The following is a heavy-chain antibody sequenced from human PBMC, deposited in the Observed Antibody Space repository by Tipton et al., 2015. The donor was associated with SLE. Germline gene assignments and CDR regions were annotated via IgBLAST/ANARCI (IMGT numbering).Heavy chain of an antibody. J-gene: IGHJ4*02. CDR1: GGSIISSGYY. CDR3: ARGLYAGVSAAGL. CDR2: IYYDGST. Sequence: TLSLTCTVSGGSIISSGYYWGWVRQSPGKGLEWIGSIYYDGSTYYNASLKSRLTISVDTSKHQFSLKLSSVTAADTAVYYCARGLYAGVSAAGLWGQGTLVTVSS. D-gene: IGHD6-13*01. V-gene: IGHV4-39*01.